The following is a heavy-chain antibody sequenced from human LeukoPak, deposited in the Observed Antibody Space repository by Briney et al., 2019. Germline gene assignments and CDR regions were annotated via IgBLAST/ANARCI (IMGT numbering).Heavy chain of an antibody. CDR1: GGSINHYY. CDR2: SYYRGST. J-gene: IGHJ3*02. V-gene: IGHV4-59*01. Sequence: SETLSLTCTVSGGSINHYYWNWIRQPPGKGLEWIGFSYYRGSTKYNPSLKSRVTVSVDTSKNQFSLKLNSVTAADTAVYYCASSNTGSYNDAFDIWGQGTTVTVSS. D-gene: IGHD1-26*01. CDR3: ASSNTGSYNDAFDI.